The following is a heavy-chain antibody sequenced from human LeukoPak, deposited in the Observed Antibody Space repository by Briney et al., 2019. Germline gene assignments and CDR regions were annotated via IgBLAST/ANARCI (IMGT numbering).Heavy chain of an antibody. J-gene: IGHJ6*03. CDR3: ARLGIYPIQGYNYNYHYMDV. CDR1: GASISSSY. D-gene: IGHD1-1*01. Sequence: SETLSLTCTVSGASISSSYWSWLRQPPGKGLEWIGYIYYTGSTNYHPSLKSRVTISVDMSKNQFSLQLSSVTAADTAAYYCARLGIYPIQGYNYNYHYMDVWAKGSTVTVSS. CDR2: IYYTGST. V-gene: IGHV4-59*08.